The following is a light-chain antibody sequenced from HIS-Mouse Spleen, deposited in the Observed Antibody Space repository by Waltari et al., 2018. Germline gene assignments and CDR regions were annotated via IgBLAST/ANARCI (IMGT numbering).Light chain of an antibody. CDR1: SSDVGGYNY. V-gene: IGLV2-14*03. CDR3: SSYTSSSTLG. Sequence: SALTQPASVSGSPGQSITISCTGTSSDVGGYNYVSWYQQHPGKAPKLMIYNVSTRPSGVSNRFSGSKSGNTASLTISGLQAEDEADYYCSSYTSSSTLGFGGGTKLTVL. CDR2: NVS. J-gene: IGLJ3*02.